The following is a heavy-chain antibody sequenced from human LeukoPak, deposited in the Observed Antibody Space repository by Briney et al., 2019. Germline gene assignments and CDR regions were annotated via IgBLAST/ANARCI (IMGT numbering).Heavy chain of an antibody. Sequence: PEGSLRLSCAASGFTFSSYAMHWVRQAPGKGLEWVAVISYDGSNKYYADSVKGRFTISRDNSKNTLYLQMNSLRAEDTAVYYCARDPHSSGYYVDYWGQGTLVTVSS. D-gene: IGHD3-22*01. CDR3: ARDPHSSGYYVDY. J-gene: IGHJ4*02. CDR2: ISYDGSNK. CDR1: GFTFSSYA. V-gene: IGHV3-30-3*01.